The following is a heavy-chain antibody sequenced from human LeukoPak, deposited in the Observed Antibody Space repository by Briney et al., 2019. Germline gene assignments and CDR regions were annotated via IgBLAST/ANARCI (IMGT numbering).Heavy chain of an antibody. V-gene: IGHV3-11*01. Sequence: PGGSLRLSCAASGFTFSDYYMSWIRQAPGKGLEWVAYITSSGDDIYYADSVKGRFTISRDNAKNALFLRMSSLRVEETATYYCASDIVATSGDFWGQGTLVSVSS. CDR1: GFTFSDYY. D-gene: IGHD5-12*01. CDR2: ITSSGDDI. CDR3: ASDIVATSGDF. J-gene: IGHJ4*02.